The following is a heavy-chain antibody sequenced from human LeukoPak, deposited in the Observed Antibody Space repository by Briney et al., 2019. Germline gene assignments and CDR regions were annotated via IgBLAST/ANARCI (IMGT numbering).Heavy chain of an antibody. D-gene: IGHD3-9*01. V-gene: IGHV3-74*01. CDR1: GFTFSSYW. CDR2: INSDGSST. Sequence: GGSLRLSCAASGFTFSSYWMHWVRQAPGKGLVWVSRINSDGSSTSYADSVKGRFTISRDNAKNTPYLQMNSLRAEDTAVYYCARGSYDILTGPGPTSGMDVWGQGTTVTVSS. CDR3: ARGSYDILTGPGPTSGMDV. J-gene: IGHJ6*02.